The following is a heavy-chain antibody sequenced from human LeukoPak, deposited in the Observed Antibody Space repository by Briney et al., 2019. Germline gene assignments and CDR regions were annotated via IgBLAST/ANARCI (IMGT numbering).Heavy chain of an antibody. V-gene: IGHV1-18*01. CDR1: GYTFTSYG. J-gene: IGHJ4*02. CDR2: ISAYNGNT. Sequence: ASVKVSCKASGYTFTSYGISWVRQPPGQGLEWMGWISAYNGNTNYAQKLQGRVTMTTDTSTSTAYMELRSLRSDDTAVYYCARDTRESIAVARYFDYWGQGTLVTVSS. CDR3: ARDTRESIAVARYFDY. D-gene: IGHD6-19*01.